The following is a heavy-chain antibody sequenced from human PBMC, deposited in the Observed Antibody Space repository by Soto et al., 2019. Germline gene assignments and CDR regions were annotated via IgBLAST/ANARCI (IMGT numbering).Heavy chain of an antibody. V-gene: IGHV1-3*01. CDR1: GYTFNNWA. D-gene: IGHD3-22*01. J-gene: IGHJ4*02. Sequence: ASAKVSCKASGYTFNNWALHWVRQAPGQRLEGMGWIHAGNGNTKYSQKFQGRVTITRDTSASTAYMQLTRLRSADTAVYYCASGTKPIAYWGQGTLVTSPQ. CDR2: IHAGNGNT. CDR3: ASGTKPIAY.